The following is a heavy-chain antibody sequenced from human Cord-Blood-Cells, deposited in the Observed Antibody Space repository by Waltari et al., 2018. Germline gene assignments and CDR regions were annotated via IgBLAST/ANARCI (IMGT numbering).Heavy chain of an antibody. D-gene: IGHD3-16*02. CDR2: IYYRGST. V-gene: IGHV4-39*01. CDR3: ARHFVYDYVWGSYRYRGWFDP. J-gene: IGHJ5*02. Sequence: QLQLQASGPGLVQPSETLSLTRTVSGGSISSSSYYCGWIRPPPGTGRAWIGSIYYRGSTYYNPSLMSRVTISVDTSKNQFSLKLSSVTAADTAVYYGARHFVYDYVWGSYRYRGWFDPWGQGTLVTVSS. CDR1: GGSISSSSYY.